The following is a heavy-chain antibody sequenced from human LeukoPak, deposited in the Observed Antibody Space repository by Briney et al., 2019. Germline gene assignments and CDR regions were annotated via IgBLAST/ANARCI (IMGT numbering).Heavy chain of an antibody. CDR1: GFTFSSYS. CDR2: ISSSSSYI. Sequence: GGSLRLSCAASGFTFSSYSMNWVRQAPGKGLEWVSSISSSSSYIYYADSVKGRFTISRDNAKNSLYLQMNSLRAEDTAVYYCARESLPTYYYDSSGYYPDAFDIWGQGTMVTVSS. CDR3: ARESLPTYYYDSSGYYPDAFDI. J-gene: IGHJ3*02. D-gene: IGHD3-22*01. V-gene: IGHV3-21*01.